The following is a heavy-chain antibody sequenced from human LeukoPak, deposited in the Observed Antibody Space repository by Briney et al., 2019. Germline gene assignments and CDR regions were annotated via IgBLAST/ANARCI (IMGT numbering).Heavy chain of an antibody. CDR1: GFTFSSYS. Sequence: GGSLRLSCAASGFTFSSYSMNWVRQAPGKGLEWVSGINWNGGTTGYADSVKGRFTISRDNAKNSLYLQMNNLRAEDTALYYCARESPYYMDVWGKGTTVTVSS. V-gene: IGHV3-20*04. CDR2: INWNGGTT. J-gene: IGHJ6*03. CDR3: ARESPYYMDV.